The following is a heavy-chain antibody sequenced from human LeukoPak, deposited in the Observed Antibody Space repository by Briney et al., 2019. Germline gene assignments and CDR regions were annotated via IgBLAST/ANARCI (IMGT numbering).Heavy chain of an antibody. Sequence: SETLSLTCTVSGGSISSSSYYWSWIRQPPGKGLEWIGYIYYSGSTNYNPSLKSRVTISVDTSKNQFSLKLSSVTAADTAVYYCARTRDSSGFSYPDYWGQGTLVTVSS. V-gene: IGHV4-61*01. CDR1: GGSISSSSYY. D-gene: IGHD3-22*01. CDR3: ARTRDSSGFSYPDY. CDR2: IYYSGST. J-gene: IGHJ4*02.